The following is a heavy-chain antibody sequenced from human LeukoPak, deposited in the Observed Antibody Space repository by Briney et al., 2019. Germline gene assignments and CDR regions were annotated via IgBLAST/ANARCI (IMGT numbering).Heavy chain of an antibody. CDR2: IFGSGGSP. CDR3: GKTTAGYSSRQKPAWPVDY. CDR1: GFTFGSFA. D-gene: IGHD5-18*01. J-gene: IGHJ4*02. Sequence: QPGGSLRLSCEASGFTFGSFAMYWVRQAPGKGLEWIAGIFGSGGSPHYADSVKGRFTISRDNFKNTVYLQINSLRAEDTAVYYCGKTTAGYSSRQKPAWPVDYWGQGTLVTVSS. V-gene: IGHV3-23*01.